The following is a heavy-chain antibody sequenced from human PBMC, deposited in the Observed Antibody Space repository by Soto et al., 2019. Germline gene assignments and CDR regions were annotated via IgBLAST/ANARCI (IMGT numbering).Heavy chain of an antibody. Sequence: GESLKISCKASGYSFTNYWIGWVRQMPGKGLEWMGIVSPVDSNTRYSPSFQGQVTISVDRSIYTAYLQWSSLKASDTAMYYCARVPCKNGGGYLDQGTQVTVSS. CDR2: VSPVDSNT. D-gene: IGHD2-15*01. CDR3: ARVPCKNGGGY. CDR1: GYSFTNYW. J-gene: IGHJ4*02. V-gene: IGHV5-51*01.